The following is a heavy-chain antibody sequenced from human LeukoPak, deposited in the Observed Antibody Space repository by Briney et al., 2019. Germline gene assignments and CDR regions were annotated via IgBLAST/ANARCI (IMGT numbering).Heavy chain of an antibody. Sequence: GGSLRLSCAASGFTFSNYAMSWVRQAPGKGLEWVSAIVGSGGSTYYADSVKGRFTIPRDNSKNTLYLQMSSLRAEDTAVYYCAKDWFGELSYWGQGTLVTVSS. CDR3: AKDWFGELSY. J-gene: IGHJ4*02. CDR2: IVGSGGST. D-gene: IGHD3-10*01. CDR1: GFTFSNYA. V-gene: IGHV3-23*01.